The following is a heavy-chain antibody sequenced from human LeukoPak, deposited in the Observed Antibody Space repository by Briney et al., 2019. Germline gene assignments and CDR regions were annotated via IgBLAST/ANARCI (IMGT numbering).Heavy chain of an antibody. CDR1: GYTFTSYD. Sequence: GASVKVSCKASGYTFTSYDIDWVRQATGQGVEWMGWMNPNSGNTGYVQKFQGRVTITRDTDTRKVYMEVSSLRSEDTAVYYCARAYDSSGSLDYWGQGTLVTVSS. CDR3: ARAYDSSGSLDY. D-gene: IGHD3-22*01. J-gene: IGHJ4*02. CDR2: MNPNSGNT. V-gene: IGHV1-8*03.